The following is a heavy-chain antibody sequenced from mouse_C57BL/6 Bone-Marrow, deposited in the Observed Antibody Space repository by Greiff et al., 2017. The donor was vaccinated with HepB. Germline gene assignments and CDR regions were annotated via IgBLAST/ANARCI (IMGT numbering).Heavy chain of an antibody. CDR3: AGRSDNDGYIDY. V-gene: IGHV1-4*01. CDR1: GYTFTSYS. D-gene: IGHD2-4*01. Sequence: QVQLQQSGAELVRPGASVKMSCKASGYTFTSYSMHWVKQRPGQGLEWIGYINPSSGYTKYNQKFKDKATLTADKSSSTAYMQLRSLTSEDSAVYYCAGRSDNDGYIDYWGQGTTLTVSS. J-gene: IGHJ2*01. CDR2: INPSSGYT.